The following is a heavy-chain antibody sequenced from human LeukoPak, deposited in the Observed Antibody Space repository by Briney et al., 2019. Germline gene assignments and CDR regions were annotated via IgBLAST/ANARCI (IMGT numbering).Heavy chain of an antibody. CDR3: ARAPAGGDSSGYYCD. Sequence: SGTLSLTCAVYGGSFSGYYWSWIRQPPGKGLEWIGEINHSGSTNYNPSLKSRVTISVDTSKNQFSLKLSSVTAADTAVYYCARAPAGGDSSGYYCDWGQGTLVTVSS. CDR1: GGSFSGYY. D-gene: IGHD3-22*01. J-gene: IGHJ4*02. V-gene: IGHV4-34*01. CDR2: INHSGST.